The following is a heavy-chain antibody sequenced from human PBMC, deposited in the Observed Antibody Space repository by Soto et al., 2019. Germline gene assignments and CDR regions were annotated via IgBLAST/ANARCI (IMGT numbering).Heavy chain of an antibody. CDR1: GLTFNSYS. J-gene: IGHJ1*01. Sequence: EVQLLGSGGGLVQPGGSLRLSCAASGLTFNSYSKTWVRQAPGQGLEWVSAISGTGERTYYADSVQGRFTISRDNSKSTVFLQLSSQRAEDTAVYYCATLDGLSAAGTWGNLQHWGPGTLVTFS. CDR3: ATLDGLSAAGTWGNLQH. CDR2: ISGTGERT. V-gene: IGHV3-23*01. D-gene: IGHD6-13*01.